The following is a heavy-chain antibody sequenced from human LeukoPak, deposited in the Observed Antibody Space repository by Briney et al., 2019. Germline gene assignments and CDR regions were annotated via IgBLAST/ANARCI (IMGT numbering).Heavy chain of an antibody. CDR3: ARVPWKFEPFDI. CDR2: VDHSGNT. V-gene: IGHV4-59*01. J-gene: IGHJ3*02. CDR1: GGSINNFF. Sequence: PSETLSLTCTVSGGSINNFFWNWVRQSPGKGLEWIGYVDHSGNTKYNPSLWGRVTMFVDTSNNQFSLRLTSSTAADTAVYYCARVPWKFEPFDIWGQGTKVTVSS. D-gene: IGHD1-1*01.